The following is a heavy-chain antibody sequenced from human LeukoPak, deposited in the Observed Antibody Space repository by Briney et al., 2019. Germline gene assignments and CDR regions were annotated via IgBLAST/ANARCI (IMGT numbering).Heavy chain of an antibody. Sequence: SETLSLTCTVSGGSISSYYWSWIRQPPGKGLEWIGYIYYSGSTNYNPSLKSRVTISVDTSKNQISLKLSSVTAADTAVYYCARGCSGGSCHPFDYWGQGTLVTVSS. CDR2: IYYSGST. D-gene: IGHD2-15*01. CDR1: GGSISSYY. V-gene: IGHV4-59*01. CDR3: ARGCSGGSCHPFDY. J-gene: IGHJ4*02.